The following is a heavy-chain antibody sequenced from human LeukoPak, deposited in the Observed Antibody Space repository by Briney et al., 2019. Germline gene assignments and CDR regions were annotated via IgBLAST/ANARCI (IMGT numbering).Heavy chain of an antibody. CDR3: TTVVVVVAATDY. J-gene: IGHJ4*02. Sequence: PGGSLRLSCAASEFTFSSYAMSWVRQAPGKGLEWVSAISGSGGSTYYADSVKGRFTISRDNSKNTLYLQMNSLKTEDTAVYYCTTVVVVVAATDYWGQGTLVTVSS. D-gene: IGHD2-15*01. V-gene: IGHV3-23*01. CDR1: EFTFSSYA. CDR2: ISGSGGST.